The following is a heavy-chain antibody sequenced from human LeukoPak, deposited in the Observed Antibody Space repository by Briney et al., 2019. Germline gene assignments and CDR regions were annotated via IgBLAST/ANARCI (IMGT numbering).Heavy chain of an antibody. CDR2: ISSSSSTI. CDR3: ARDLGIAVAGTLDY. CDR1: GFTFSSHW. J-gene: IGHJ4*02. D-gene: IGHD6-19*01. Sequence: PGGSLRLSCADSGFTFSSHWMHWVRQAPGKGLEWVSYISSSSSTIYYADSVKGRFTISRDNAKNSLYLQMNSLRAEDTAVYYCARDLGIAVAGTLDYWGQGTLVTVSS. V-gene: IGHV3-48*04.